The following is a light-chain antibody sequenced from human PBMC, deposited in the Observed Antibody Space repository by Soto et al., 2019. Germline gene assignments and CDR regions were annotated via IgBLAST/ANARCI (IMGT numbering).Light chain of an antibody. CDR2: GNN. CDR1: SSNIGAGYD. V-gene: IGLV1-40*01. Sequence: QSVLTQPPSVSGAPGQRVTISCTGSSSNIGAGYDVHWYQHLPGTAPKLLIYGNNYRPSGVPDRFSGSKSGTSASLAITGLQADDEADYYRQSYDNSLTGLHVFGTGTKVTVL. J-gene: IGLJ1*01. CDR3: QSYDNSLTGLHV.